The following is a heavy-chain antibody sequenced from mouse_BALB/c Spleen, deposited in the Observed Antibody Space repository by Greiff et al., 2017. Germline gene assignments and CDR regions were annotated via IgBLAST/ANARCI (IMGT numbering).Heavy chain of an antibody. CDR2: ISSGGST. D-gene: IGHD2-2*01. CDR1: GFTFSSYA. CDR3: AREGWLRREGYYAMDY. V-gene: IGHV5-6-5*01. J-gene: IGHJ4*01. Sequence: EVKLVESGGGLVKPGGSLKLSCAASGFTFSSYAMSWVRQTPAKGLEWVASISSGGSTYYPDSVKGRFTISRDNARNILYLQMSSLRSEDTAMYYCAREGWLRREGYYAMDYWGQGTSVTVSS.